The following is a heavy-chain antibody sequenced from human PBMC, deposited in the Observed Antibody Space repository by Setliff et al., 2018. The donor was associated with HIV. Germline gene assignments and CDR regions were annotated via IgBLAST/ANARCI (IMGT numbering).Heavy chain of an antibody. CDR2: ISSSGTTT. J-gene: IGHJ4*02. CDR3: AAQGVL. Sequence: PSETLSLTCAVSGGSISSNWWRWVRQAPGKGLEWLCYISSSGTTTYYGDSVKGRFTIARDNAKNSVHLQLNSLRVEDTAVYFCAAQGVLWSQGTQVTVSS. V-gene: IGHV3-48*04. CDR1: GGSISSNW.